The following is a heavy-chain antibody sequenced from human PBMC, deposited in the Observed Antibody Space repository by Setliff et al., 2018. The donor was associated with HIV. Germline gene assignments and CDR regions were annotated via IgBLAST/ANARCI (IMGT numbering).Heavy chain of an antibody. CDR1: GFNFISYT. J-gene: IGHJ4*02. CDR2: ISSSSSYI. D-gene: IGHD1-1*01. Sequence: GESLKISCAASGFNFISYTMNWVRQAPGKGLEWAASISSSSSYIKYADSLKGRFTISRDNARNSLYLQMNSLRAEDTAIYYCARDTITATGLGWGQGTLVTVS. V-gene: IGHV3-21*01. CDR3: ARDTITATGLG.